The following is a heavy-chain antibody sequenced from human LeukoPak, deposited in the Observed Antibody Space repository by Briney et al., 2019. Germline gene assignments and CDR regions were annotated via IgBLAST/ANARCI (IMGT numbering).Heavy chain of an antibody. Sequence: SETLSLTCTVSGGSISSGGHSWSWIRQPPGKGLEWIGYMYHSGSTYYNPSLKSRVTISVDSSKNQFSLNLSSVTAADTAVYYCARRDYRKCFDYWGQGTLVTVSS. D-gene: IGHD4/OR15-4a*01. CDR1: GGSISSGGHS. V-gene: IGHV4-30-2*01. J-gene: IGHJ4*02. CDR3: ARRDYRKCFDY. CDR2: MYHSGST.